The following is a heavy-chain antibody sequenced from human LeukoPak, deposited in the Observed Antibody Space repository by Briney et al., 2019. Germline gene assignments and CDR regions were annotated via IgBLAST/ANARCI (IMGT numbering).Heavy chain of an antibody. J-gene: IGHJ4*02. D-gene: IGHD1-20*01. CDR3: ARGSVTGTTDPFDY. Sequence: LETLSLNWTLLSVPIRGSYWRWIRHPNENGQKGQGYIYYSGSTTYNPSLKSRVTISVDTSKNQFSLKLSSVTAADTAVYYCARGSVTGTTDPFDYWGQGTLVTVSS. CDR1: SVPIRGSY. CDR2: IYYSGST. V-gene: IGHV4-59*01.